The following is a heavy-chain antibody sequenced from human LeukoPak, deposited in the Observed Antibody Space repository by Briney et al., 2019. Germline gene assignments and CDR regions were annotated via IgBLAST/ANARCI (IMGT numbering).Heavy chain of an antibody. CDR1: GYTFTSYG. D-gene: IGHD1-26*01. V-gene: IGHV1-18*01. Sequence: ASVKVSSTASGYTFTSYGISWVRQAPGQGLQWMGWISAYNGNTKYAQSLQGRGTMTTDTPTGTAYMELRSLRSDDTAVYYCARSLSVGAPYYFDSWGQGTLVTVSS. CDR2: ISAYNGNT. CDR3: ARSLSVGAPYYFDS. J-gene: IGHJ4*02.